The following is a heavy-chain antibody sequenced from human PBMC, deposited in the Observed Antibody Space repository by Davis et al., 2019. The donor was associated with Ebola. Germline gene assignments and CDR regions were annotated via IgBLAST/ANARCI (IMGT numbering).Heavy chain of an antibody. J-gene: IGHJ6*02. D-gene: IGHD2-2*01. CDR2: IIPILGIA. Sequence: SVKVSCKASGGTFSSYAISWVRQAPGQGLEWMGRIIPILGIANYAQKLQGRVTITADKSTSTAYMELSSLRSEDTAVYYCARHIVVVPAARAYYYYGMDVWGQGTTVTVSS. CDR3: ARHIVVVPAARAYYYYGMDV. CDR1: GGTFSSYA. V-gene: IGHV1-69*04.